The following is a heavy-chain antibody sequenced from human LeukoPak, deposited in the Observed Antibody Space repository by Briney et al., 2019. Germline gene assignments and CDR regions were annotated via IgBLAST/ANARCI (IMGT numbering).Heavy chain of an antibody. CDR3: ARVAWRFGGNCFDP. CDR1: GGTFSSSA. D-gene: IGHD3-10*01. V-gene: IGHV1-69*05. Sequence: GASVKVSCTPSGGTFSSSAISSVRQAPGHGPEWRGGIIAIYGTANYAQKFQGRVTITTDESTSTAYMELSSLRSEDTAVYYCARVAWRFGGNCFDPWGQGTLVTVSS. J-gene: IGHJ5*02. CDR2: IIAIYGTA.